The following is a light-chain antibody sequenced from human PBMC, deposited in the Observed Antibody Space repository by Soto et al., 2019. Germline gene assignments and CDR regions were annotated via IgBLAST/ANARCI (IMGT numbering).Light chain of an antibody. CDR1: QSISTY. CDR2: ASS. Sequence: DIQMTQSPSSLSASVGDRVTITCRASQSISTYLNWYQQKPGEAPKLLIYASSTLQSGVPSRFSGSGSGTDFTLTISSLQPEDFATYYCQQSYITLPFTFGPGTKVDIK. CDR3: QQSYITLPFT. V-gene: IGKV1-39*01. J-gene: IGKJ3*01.